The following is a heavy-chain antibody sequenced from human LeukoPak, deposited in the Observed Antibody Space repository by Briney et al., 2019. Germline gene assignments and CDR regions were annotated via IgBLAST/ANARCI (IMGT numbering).Heavy chain of an antibody. J-gene: IGHJ4*02. CDR3: AREVVIVVEPAANTIDY. CDR2: ISKSGTYI. Sequence: ETLSLTCAVSGASITSNNWWSWVRQPPGKGLEWVSAISKSGTYIKYADSVKGRFTVSRDNAKNSLFLQMNSLRVEDTAVYYCAREVVIVVEPAANTIDYWGQGTRVTVSS. D-gene: IGHD2-2*01. CDR1: GASITSNN. V-gene: IGHV3-21*01.